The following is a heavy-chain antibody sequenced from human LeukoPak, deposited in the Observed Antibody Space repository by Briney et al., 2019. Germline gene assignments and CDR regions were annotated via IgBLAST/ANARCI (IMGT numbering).Heavy chain of an antibody. D-gene: IGHD3-9*01. J-gene: IGHJ4*02. Sequence: GGSLRFSCAASGFTFSSYAMHWVRQAPGKGLEYVSAISSNGGSTYYANSVKGRFTISRDNSKNTLYLQMGSLRAEDMAVYYCARVARGVLRYFDWLYPFDYWGQGTLVTVSS. V-gene: IGHV3-64*01. CDR1: GFTFSSYA. CDR3: ARVARGVLRYFDWLYPFDY. CDR2: ISSNGGST.